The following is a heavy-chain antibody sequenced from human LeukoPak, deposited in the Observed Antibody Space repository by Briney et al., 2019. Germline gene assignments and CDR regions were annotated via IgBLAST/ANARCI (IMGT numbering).Heavy chain of an antibody. D-gene: IGHD5-18*01. CDR2: IKQDGSEK. CDR1: GITFSNYW. V-gene: IGHV3-7*05. Sequence: PGGSLRLSCAASGITFSNYWMSWVRQAPGKGLEWVANIKQDGSEKYYVDSVKGRFTISRDNAKNSLYLQMNSLRAEDTAVYYCARVQWLNYWGQGTLVTVSS. J-gene: IGHJ4*02. CDR3: ARVQWLNY.